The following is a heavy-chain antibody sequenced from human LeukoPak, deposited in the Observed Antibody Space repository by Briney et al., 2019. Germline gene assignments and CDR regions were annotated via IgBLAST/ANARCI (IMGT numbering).Heavy chain of an antibody. CDR1: GYTFTSYA. CDR3: ARSPWNLKATPLDY. D-gene: IGHD1-1*01. J-gene: IGHJ4*02. Sequence: ASVKVSCKASGYTFTSYAMHWVRQAPGQRLEWMGWINAGNGNTKYSQKFQGRVTITRDTSASTAHMELSSLRSEDTAVYYCARSPWNLKATPLDYWGQGTLVTVSS. CDR2: INAGNGNT. V-gene: IGHV1-3*01.